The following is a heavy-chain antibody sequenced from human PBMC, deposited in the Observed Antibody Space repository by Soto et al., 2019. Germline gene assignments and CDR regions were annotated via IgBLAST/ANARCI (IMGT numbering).Heavy chain of an antibody. CDR2: IYYSGSA. CDR3: ARGANRLRYFDWLLYH. Sequence: SETLSLTCTVSGGPVSSSNYYWSWIRQPPGKGLEWLGYIYYSGSASYNPSLKSRITVSVDTSKNQFSLKLSSVTAADTAAYYCARGANRLRYFDWLLYHWGQGTLVTVSS. J-gene: IGHJ4*02. D-gene: IGHD3-9*01. V-gene: IGHV4-61*01. CDR1: GGPVSSSNYY.